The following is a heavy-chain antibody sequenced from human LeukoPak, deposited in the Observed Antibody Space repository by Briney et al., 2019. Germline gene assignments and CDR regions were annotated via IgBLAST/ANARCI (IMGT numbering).Heavy chain of an antibody. D-gene: IGHD3-22*01. CDR2: IIPIIGTV. CDR3: ARQITMIEEGAFDI. CDR1: GGTFNRYA. V-gene: IGHV1-69*13. Sequence: SVTVSCTASGGTFNRYAISWVRQAPGQGLEWMGGIIPIIGTVNYAQKFQGRVTITADESTSTAYMELSSLGSEDTAVYYCARQITMIEEGAFDIWGQGTMVTVSS. J-gene: IGHJ3*02.